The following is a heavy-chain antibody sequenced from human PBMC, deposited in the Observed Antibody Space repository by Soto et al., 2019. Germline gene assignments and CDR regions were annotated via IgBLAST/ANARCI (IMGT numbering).Heavy chain of an antibody. J-gene: IGHJ4*02. Sequence: GGSLRLSCAASGFDFSTFGMNWVRQAPRGGLEWVSSMSGSSSTTYYADSVEGRFTISRDRSKNTLYLKMSNLRAEDTALYYCAKSQERELPRVIDFWGQGTLVTVSS. CDR1: GFDFSTFG. CDR3: AKSQERELPRVIDF. CDR2: MSGSSSTT. D-gene: IGHD1-7*01. V-gene: IGHV3-23*01.